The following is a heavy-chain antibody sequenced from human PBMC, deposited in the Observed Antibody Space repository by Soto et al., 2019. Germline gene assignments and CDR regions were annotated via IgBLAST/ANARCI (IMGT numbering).Heavy chain of an antibody. D-gene: IGHD2-8*01. J-gene: IGHJ6*02. Sequence: ASVKVSCKASGYSFTDYHIHWVRQAPGQGLEWLGLINPKSGGTSTAQKFQGWVTMTTDTSISPASMELTRLTSDDTAIYSCARGDSTDCSNGVCSFFYNHDMDVWGQGTTVTVSS. CDR1: GYSFTDYH. CDR3: ARGDSTDCSNGVCSFFYNHDMDV. CDR2: INPKSGGT. V-gene: IGHV1-2*04.